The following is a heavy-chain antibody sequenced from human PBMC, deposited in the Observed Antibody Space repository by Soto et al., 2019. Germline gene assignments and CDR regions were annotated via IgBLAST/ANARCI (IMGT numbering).Heavy chain of an antibody. CDR2: ISGSGGST. V-gene: IGHV3-23*01. D-gene: IGHD2-2*01. CDR3: AKEEGIVVVPAAIGGDY. J-gene: IGHJ4*02. CDR1: GFTFSSYA. Sequence: EVQLLESGGGLVQPGGSLRLSCAASGFTFSSYAMSWVRQAPGKGLEWVSAISGSGGSTYYADSVKGRFTISRDNSKNTLYLQMNILRAEDTAVYYCAKEEGIVVVPAAIGGDYWGQGTLVTVSS.